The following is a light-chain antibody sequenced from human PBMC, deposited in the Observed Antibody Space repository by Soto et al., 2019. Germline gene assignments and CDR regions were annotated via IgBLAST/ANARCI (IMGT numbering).Light chain of an antibody. J-gene: IGKJ1*01. V-gene: IGKV3-15*01. CDR1: QSLRSS. CDR2: DAS. Sequence: ETMMPQSKDTLSVALGERATLSCRASQSLRSSLAWYQQKPGQAPRLLIYDASTRATGIPARFSGSGSGTDFTLTISGLQSEDFAVYYCQQYNNWPQTFGQGTKV. CDR3: QQYNNWPQT.